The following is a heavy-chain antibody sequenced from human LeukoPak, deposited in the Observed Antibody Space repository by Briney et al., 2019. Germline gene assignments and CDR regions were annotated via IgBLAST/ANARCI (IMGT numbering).Heavy chain of an antibody. CDR2: INGRGGST. J-gene: IGHJ4*02. V-gene: IGHV3-23*01. D-gene: IGHD4-17*01. CDR3: AKSNYDDYTPSDY. Sequence: PGGSLRLSCAASGFTFSSYAMSWVRQAPGKGLEWVSSINGRGGSTYYADSVKGRFTISRDNSKNTLYLQMNSLRAGDTAVYYWAKSNYDDYTPSDYWGKGPLVTVSS. CDR1: GFTFSSYA.